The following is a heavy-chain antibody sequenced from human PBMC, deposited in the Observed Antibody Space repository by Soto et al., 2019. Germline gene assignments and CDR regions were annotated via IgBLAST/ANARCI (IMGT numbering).Heavy chain of an antibody. CDR2: VFHTGTT. Sequence: QVQLQESGPGLVKPSGTLSLTCAVSGASVSSPYYWCWVRQPPGKGLEWIWEVFHTGTTSYNPSLRSRVTISMDKSNNQFSLDLRSVTAADTAVYYCARSAGWYAVHSWGPGTLVIVSS. CDR1: GASVSSPYY. V-gene: IGHV4-4*02. CDR3: ARSAGWYAVHS. D-gene: IGHD6-19*01. J-gene: IGHJ4*02.